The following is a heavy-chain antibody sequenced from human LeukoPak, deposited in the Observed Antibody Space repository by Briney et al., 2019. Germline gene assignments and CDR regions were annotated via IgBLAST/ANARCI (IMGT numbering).Heavy chain of an antibody. CDR3: ARDLGSGWPYYFDC. CDR1: GGSISSGGYY. CDR2: IYYSGST. J-gene: IGHJ4*02. D-gene: IGHD6-19*01. V-gene: IGHV4-31*03. Sequence: PSETLSLTCTVSGGSISSGGYYWGWIPQHPGKGLEWIGYIYYSGSTYYNPSLKSRVTISVDTSKNQFSLKLSSVTAADTAVYSCARDLGSGWPYYFDCWGQGTLVTVSS.